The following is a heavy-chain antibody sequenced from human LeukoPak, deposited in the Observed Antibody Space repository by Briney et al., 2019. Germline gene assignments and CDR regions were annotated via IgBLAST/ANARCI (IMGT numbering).Heavy chain of an antibody. D-gene: IGHD3-3*01. J-gene: IGHJ6*03. CDR1: GYTLTELP. CDR3: ATLRFLEWLNYYYYYMDV. Sequence: ASVKVSCKVSGYTLTELPMHWVRQAPGKGLEWMGGFDPEDGETIYAQKFQGRVTMTEDTSTDTAYMELSSLRSEDTAVYYCATLRFLEWLNYYYYYMDVWGKGTTVTVSS. V-gene: IGHV1-24*01. CDR2: FDPEDGET.